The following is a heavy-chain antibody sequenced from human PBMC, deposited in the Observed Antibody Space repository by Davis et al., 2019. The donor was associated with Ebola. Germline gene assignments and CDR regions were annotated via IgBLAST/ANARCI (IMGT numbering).Heavy chain of an antibody. J-gene: IGHJ6*02. CDR2: INPNGAGT. CDR1: GFTFTNYY. Sequence: ASVKVSCKASGFTFTNYYMHWVRQAPGQGLEWMGWINPNGAGTRLAQEFQGRVTMTIDTSMNIVYLELDNLRSDDTAIYYCASIRPTTSYYYGIDVWGQGTTVTVSS. CDR3: ASIRPTTSYYYGIDV. D-gene: IGHD6-6*01. V-gene: IGHV1-2*02.